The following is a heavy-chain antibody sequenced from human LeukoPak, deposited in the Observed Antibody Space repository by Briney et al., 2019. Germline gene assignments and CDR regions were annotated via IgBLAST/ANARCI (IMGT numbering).Heavy chain of an antibody. CDR1: GFTVSSNY. CDR2: IYSGGDT. CDR3: ARDDVGIAAAGGIY. V-gene: IGHV3-66*01. J-gene: IGHJ4*02. D-gene: IGHD6-13*01. Sequence: PGGSLRLSCAASGFTVSSNYMGWVRQAPGKGLEWVSVIYSGGDTYYADSVKGRFTISRDNSKNMIYLEMSSLKAEDTAVYYCARDDVGIAAAGGIYWGQGTLVTVSS.